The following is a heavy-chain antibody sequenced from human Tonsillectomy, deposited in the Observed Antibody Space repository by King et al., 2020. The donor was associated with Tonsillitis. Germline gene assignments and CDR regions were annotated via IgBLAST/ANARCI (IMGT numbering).Heavy chain of an antibody. V-gene: IGHV3-30-3*01. J-gene: IGHJ3*02. Sequence: VQLVESGGGVVQPGRSLRLSCAASGFTFSGYAMHWVRQAPGKGLEWVSFISYDGSKIHYAETVKGRFTVSRDNSKNTLYLQMTSLRTEDTAVYYCARDQITADAFDIWGQGTMVTVSS. CDR3: ARDQITADAFDI. D-gene: IGHD3-16*01. CDR2: ISYDGSKI. CDR1: GFTFSGYA.